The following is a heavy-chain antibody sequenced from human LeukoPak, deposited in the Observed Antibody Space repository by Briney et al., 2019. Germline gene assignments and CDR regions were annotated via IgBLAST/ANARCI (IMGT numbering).Heavy chain of an antibody. D-gene: IGHD3-22*01. CDR1: GGSISSYY. J-gene: IGHJ4*02. Sequence: SETLSLTCTVSGGSISSYYWSWIRQPPGKGLEWVGYIYYSGSTNYNPSLKSRVTISVDTSKNQFSLKLSSVTAADTAVYYCARGAHYYDSSGSDYWGQGTLVTVSS. V-gene: IGHV4-59*01. CDR3: ARGAHYYDSSGSDY. CDR2: IYYSGST.